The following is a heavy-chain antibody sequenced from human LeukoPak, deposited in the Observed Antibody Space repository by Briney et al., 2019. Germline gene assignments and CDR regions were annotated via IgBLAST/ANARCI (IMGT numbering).Heavy chain of an antibody. Sequence: GGSLRLSCAASGFTFSSYSMNWVRQAPGKGLEWVSSISSSSSYIYYADSVKGRFTISRDNSKNTLYLQMNSLRAGDTAVYYCAKAMGATLFDYWGQGTLVTVSS. CDR3: AKAMGATLFDY. J-gene: IGHJ4*02. CDR1: GFTFSSYS. V-gene: IGHV3-21*04. CDR2: ISSSSSYI. D-gene: IGHD1-26*01.